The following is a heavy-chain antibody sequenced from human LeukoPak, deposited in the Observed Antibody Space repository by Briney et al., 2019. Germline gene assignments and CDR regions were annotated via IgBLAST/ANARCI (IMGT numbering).Heavy chain of an antibody. D-gene: IGHD4-23*01. J-gene: IGHJ4*02. CDR1: GFNFDTFG. Sequence: PGGSLRLSCAASGFNFDTFGMSWFRQTPGKGLEWVGFIRSKAYGGTSEYAASVKGRIIISRDDSKSIVYLQMSSLKTEDTAMYYCMSGLIPGPVGFWGQGTLVTVSS. CDR2: IRSKAYGGTS. CDR3: MSGLIPGPVGF. V-gene: IGHV3-49*03.